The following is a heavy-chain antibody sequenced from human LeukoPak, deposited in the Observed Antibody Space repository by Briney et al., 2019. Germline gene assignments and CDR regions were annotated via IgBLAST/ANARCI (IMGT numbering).Heavy chain of an antibody. CDR2: IYYSGST. CDR3: ARWGYSYGNYYGMDV. J-gene: IGHJ6*02. D-gene: IGHD5-18*01. V-gene: IGHV4-59*08. Sequence: SETLSLTCTVSGGSISSNYWSWIRQPPGKGLEWIGYIYYSGSTNYNPSLKSRVTISVDTSKNQFSLKLSSVTAADTAVYYCARWGYSYGNYYGMDVWGQGTTVTVSS. CDR1: GGSISSNY.